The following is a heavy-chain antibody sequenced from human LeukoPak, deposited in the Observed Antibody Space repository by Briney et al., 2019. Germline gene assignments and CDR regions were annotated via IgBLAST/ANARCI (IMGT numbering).Heavy chain of an antibody. D-gene: IGHD6-13*01. Sequence: SETLSLTCAVYGGSFSGYYWNWIRQPPGKGLEWIGEINHSGRTNYNPSLKSRVTISVDTSKKQFSLKLSSVTAADTAVYYCARSSSWYEFDYWGQGTLVTVSS. V-gene: IGHV4-34*01. CDR1: GGSFSGYY. CDR3: ARSSSWYEFDY. J-gene: IGHJ4*02. CDR2: INHSGRT.